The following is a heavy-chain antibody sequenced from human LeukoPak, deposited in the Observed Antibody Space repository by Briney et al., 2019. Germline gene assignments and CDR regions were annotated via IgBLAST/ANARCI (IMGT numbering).Heavy chain of an antibody. J-gene: IGHJ5*02. V-gene: IGHV3-64*01. CDR2: ISTNGDTT. D-gene: IGHD3-16*01. CDR1: GFTFSFYT. CDR3: AREVDGGFDP. Sequence: GGSLRLSCAASGFTFSFYTMHWVHQAPGKGLESVSAISTNGDTTYYLNSVKDRFTISRDNSKNTLYLQMGSLRVEDMAVYYCAREVDGGFDPWGQGTLVTVSS.